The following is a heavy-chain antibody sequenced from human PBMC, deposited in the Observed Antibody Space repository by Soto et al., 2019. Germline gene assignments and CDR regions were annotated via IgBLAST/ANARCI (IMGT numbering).Heavy chain of an antibody. CDR1: GYSFTSYW. Sequence: WESLKISCKGSGYSFTSYWIGWVRQMPGKGLEWMGIIYPGDSDTRYSPSFQGQVTISANKSISTAYLQWSSLKASDTAMYYCARQGFWPLYGMDVWGQGTTVTVSS. J-gene: IGHJ6*02. V-gene: IGHV5-51*01. CDR2: IYPGDSDT. D-gene: IGHD3-3*01. CDR3: ARQGFWPLYGMDV.